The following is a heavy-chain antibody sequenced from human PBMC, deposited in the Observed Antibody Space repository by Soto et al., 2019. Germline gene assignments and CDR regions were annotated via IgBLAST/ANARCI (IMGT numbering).Heavy chain of an antibody. CDR2: ISPNSGNT. D-gene: IGHD3-22*01. CDR3: AKVRDSNSWPSRDV. CDR1: GYTFTRNG. Sequence: QVHLVQSGAEVKKPGASVNVSCKTSGYTFTRNGISWVRQAPGQGLEWMGWISPNSGNTKYAQKLQGRVIMTTDTSTSTAYMELRSLRSDDTAVYYCAKVRDSNSWPSRDVWGPGTTVTVSS. J-gene: IGHJ6*02. V-gene: IGHV1-18*01.